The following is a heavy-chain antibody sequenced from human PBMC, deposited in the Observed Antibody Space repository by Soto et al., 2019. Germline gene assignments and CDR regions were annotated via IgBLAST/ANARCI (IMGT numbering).Heavy chain of an antibody. D-gene: IGHD1-7*01. V-gene: IGHV1-18*01. Sequence: QVQLVQSEAEVKKPGASVKVSCKASGYTFNIYGISWVLQAPGQGLEWMGWISPYNDNKKYAQNFQGRVTMTTDTCTSTAYMELRSLRSDDTAVYYCARELSALGTIDFWGQGTLVTVSS. CDR1: GYTFNIYG. CDR3: ARELSALGTIDF. J-gene: IGHJ4*02. CDR2: ISPYNDNK.